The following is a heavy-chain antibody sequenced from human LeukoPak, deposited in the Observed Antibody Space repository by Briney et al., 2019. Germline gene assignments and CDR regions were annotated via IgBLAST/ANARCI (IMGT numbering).Heavy chain of an antibody. D-gene: IGHD3-16*01. J-gene: IGHJ4*02. CDR3: ARDPRLGSLGD. Sequence: GSLRLSCAASGFTFSSYSMNWVRQPPGKGLEWIGEINHSGSTNYNPSLKSRVTISVDTSKNQFSLKLSSVTAADTAVYYCARDPRLGSLGDWGQGTLVTVSS. V-gene: IGHV4-34*01. CDR1: GFTFSSYS. CDR2: INHSGST.